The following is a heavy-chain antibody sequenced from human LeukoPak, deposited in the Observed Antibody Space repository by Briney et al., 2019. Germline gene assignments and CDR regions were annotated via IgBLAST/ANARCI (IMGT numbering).Heavy chain of an antibody. CDR2: IIPFLDTS. Sequence: ASVKVSCKASGGTFSKYALSWVRHAPGQGLEWMGAIIPFLDTSNYPPKFQDRVTITTDESTSTAYMVLSSLRSDDTAVYYCARAQAGNYDWPLDLWGQGTLVTVSS. V-gene: IGHV1-69*05. J-gene: IGHJ5*02. D-gene: IGHD5-12*01. CDR3: ARAQAGNYDWPLDL. CDR1: GGTFSKYA.